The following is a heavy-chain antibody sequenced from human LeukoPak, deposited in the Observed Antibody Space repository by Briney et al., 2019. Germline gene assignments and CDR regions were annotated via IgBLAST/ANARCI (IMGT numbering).Heavy chain of an antibody. V-gene: IGHV1-69*04. J-gene: IGHJ4*02. CDR3: ARVAYPSESPPEH. D-gene: IGHD3-16*01. Sequence: ASVKVSCKASGGTFSSYAISWVRQAPGQGLEWMGRIIPILGIANYAQKFQGRVTITADKSTNTAYMELTSLRSEDTAVYYCARVAYPSESPPEHWGQGTLVTVSS. CDR1: GGTFSSYA. CDR2: IIPILGIA.